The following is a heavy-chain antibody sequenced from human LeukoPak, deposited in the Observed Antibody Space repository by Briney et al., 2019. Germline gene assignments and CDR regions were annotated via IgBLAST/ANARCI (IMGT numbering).Heavy chain of an antibody. CDR2: INSDGSST. J-gene: IGHJ6*03. D-gene: IGHD4-23*01. Sequence: GGSLRLSCAASGFTFSSYWMHWVRQAPGKGLVWVSRINSDGSSTSYADSVKGRFTISRDNAKNTLYLQMNSLRAEDTAVYYCALWGYGGGWGYSYYYMDVWGKGTTVTVSS. CDR3: ALWGYGGGWGYSYYYMDV. V-gene: IGHV3-74*01. CDR1: GFTFSSYW.